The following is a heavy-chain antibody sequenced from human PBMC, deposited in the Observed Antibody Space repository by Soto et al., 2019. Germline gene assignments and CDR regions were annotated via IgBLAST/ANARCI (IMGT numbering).Heavy chain of an antibody. J-gene: IGHJ3*02. V-gene: IGHV4-31*03. CDR2: IYYSGST. Sequence: QVQLQESGPGLVKPSQTLSLTCTASGGSISSGGYYWSWIRQHPGKGLEWIGYIYYSGSTYYNPSLKRRVTRSVDKSKNQSSLKPSSVTAADTAVYYCARLVPAATGDAFDIWGQGTMVTVSS. CDR1: GGSISSGGYY. CDR3: ARLVPAATGDAFDI. D-gene: IGHD2-2*01.